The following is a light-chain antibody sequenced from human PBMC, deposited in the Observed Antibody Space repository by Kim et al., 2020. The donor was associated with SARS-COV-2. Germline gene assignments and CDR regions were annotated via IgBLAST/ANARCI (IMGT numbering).Light chain of an antibody. V-gene: IGKV1-27*01. CDR2: SSS. CDR3: QRYSSVPFT. J-gene: IGKJ4*01. CDR1: QGIGNY. Sequence: ASEGDRVTITCRACQGIGNYLAWYQQKSGKPPRLLIHSSSALHSGVPSRFSGSGSGTDFTLTIRSLQPEDIGTYYCQRYSSVPFTFGGGTKVDIK.